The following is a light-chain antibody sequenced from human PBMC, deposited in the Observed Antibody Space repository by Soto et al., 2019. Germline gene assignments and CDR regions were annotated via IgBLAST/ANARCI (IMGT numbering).Light chain of an antibody. Sequence: DIQMTQSPSSLSASVGDRVTITCRASQTINAYLNWYQQKPGKAPKLLIYAASSLQSGIPSRFSGSGSGTDFTLTISTLQTEDFATYYCQESYRTPRTFGQGTRLEI. V-gene: IGKV1-39*01. CDR3: QESYRTPRT. CDR2: AAS. CDR1: QTINAY. J-gene: IGKJ2*01.